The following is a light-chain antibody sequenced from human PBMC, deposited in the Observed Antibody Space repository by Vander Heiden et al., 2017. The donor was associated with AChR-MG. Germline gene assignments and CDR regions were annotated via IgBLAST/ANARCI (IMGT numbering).Light chain of an antibody. J-gene: IGKJ1*01. Sequence: DIVMTQSPDSLAVSLGERATINCKSSQSVLYSPNNKNYLAWYQQKPGQPPQLLIYWASSRESGVPDRFSGSGSGTDFSLTISSLQAEDVAVYYCLQYSALPWTFGQGTKVAIK. CDR2: WAS. CDR1: QSVLYSPNNKNY. CDR3: LQYSALPWT. V-gene: IGKV4-1*01.